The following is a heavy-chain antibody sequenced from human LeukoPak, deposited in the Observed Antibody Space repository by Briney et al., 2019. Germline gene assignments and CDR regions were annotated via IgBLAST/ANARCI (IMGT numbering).Heavy chain of an antibody. CDR2: ISPYNGNT. D-gene: IGHD6-13*01. CDR1: GYSFTNYG. Sequence: ASVKVSCKASGYSFTNYGITWVRQAPGQGLEWMGWISPYNGNTNYAQKLQGRVTMTRDTSTSTAYMELRSLRSDDAAVYYCATYSAAGRTYYFDYWGQGALVTVSS. V-gene: IGHV1-18*01. J-gene: IGHJ4*02. CDR3: ATYSAAGRTYYFDY.